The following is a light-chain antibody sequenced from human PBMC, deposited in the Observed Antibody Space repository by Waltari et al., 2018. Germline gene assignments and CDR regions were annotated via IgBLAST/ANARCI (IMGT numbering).Light chain of an antibody. V-gene: IGLV1-40*01. Sequence: QSVLTQPPSVSGAPGQRVTISCTGSSSNIGPGYAVHWYQQLPGTAPKLLIYGNNNRPSGVPDRFSGSKSGTSASLAITGLQAEDEADYYCQSYDKSLSGVVFGGGTKLTVV. CDR3: QSYDKSLSGVV. J-gene: IGLJ2*01. CDR1: SSNIGPGYA. CDR2: GNN.